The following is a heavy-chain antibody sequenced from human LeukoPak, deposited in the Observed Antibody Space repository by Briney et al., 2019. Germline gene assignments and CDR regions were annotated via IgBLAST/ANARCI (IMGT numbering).Heavy chain of an antibody. CDR2: ISGSGGST. CDR1: GFTFSSYA. CDR3: AKRGSGYPDYFDY. Sequence: GGSLRLSCAASGFTFSSYAMSWVRQAPGKGPEWVSAISGSGGSTYYADSVKGRFTISRDNSKNTLYLQMNSLRAEDTAVYYCAKRGSGYPDYFDYWGQGTLVTVSS. V-gene: IGHV3-23*01. D-gene: IGHD3-22*01. J-gene: IGHJ4*02.